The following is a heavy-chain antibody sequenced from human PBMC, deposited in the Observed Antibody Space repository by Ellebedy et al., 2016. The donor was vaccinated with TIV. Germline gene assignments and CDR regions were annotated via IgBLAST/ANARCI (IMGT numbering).Heavy chain of an antibody. CDR1: GGSFSSYY. Sequence: LETLSLTXTVSGGSFSSYYWSWIRQPPGKGLEWIGYIYYSGSTNYNPSLKSRVTISVDTSKNQFSLKLSSVTAADTAVYYCARVPSRVGYMDVWGKGTTVTVSS. D-gene: IGHD3-16*01. J-gene: IGHJ6*03. CDR3: ARVPSRVGYMDV. CDR2: IYYSGST. V-gene: IGHV4-59*13.